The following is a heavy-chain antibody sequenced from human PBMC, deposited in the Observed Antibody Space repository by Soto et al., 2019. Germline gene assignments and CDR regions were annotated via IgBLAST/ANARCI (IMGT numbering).Heavy chain of an antibody. D-gene: IGHD3-22*01. V-gene: IGHV1-58*01. Sequence: GASVKVSCKASGFTFTSSAVQWVPQARGQRLEWIGWIVVGSGNTNYAQKFQERVTITRDMSTSTAYMELSSLRSEDTAVYYCAGASRPYYYDSSGYYDLDYWGQGTLVTVSS. CDR2: IVVGSGNT. CDR1: GFTFTSSA. CDR3: AGASRPYYYDSSGYYDLDY. J-gene: IGHJ4*02.